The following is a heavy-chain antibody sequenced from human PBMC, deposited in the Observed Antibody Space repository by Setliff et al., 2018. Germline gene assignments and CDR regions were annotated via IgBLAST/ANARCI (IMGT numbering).Heavy chain of an antibody. D-gene: IGHD3-10*01. V-gene: IGHV4-34*01. CDR1: GDSFSDYY. CDR2: VYYSGYT. CDR3: ARHLLVQGTYHFDY. Sequence: SETLSLTCAVYGDSFSDYYWGWIRQPPGKGMEWIGSVYYSGYTYYNPSLQSRVTISVDMSKNQFSLKLTSMTAADTAVYFCARHLLVQGTYHFDYWGQGSPVTVSS. J-gene: IGHJ4*02.